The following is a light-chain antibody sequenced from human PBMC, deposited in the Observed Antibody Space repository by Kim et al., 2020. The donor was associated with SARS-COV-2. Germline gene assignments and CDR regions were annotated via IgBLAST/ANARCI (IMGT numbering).Light chain of an antibody. CDR3: QHPGT. CDR1: QSVSSH. CDR2: CAS. Sequence: EIVVTQSPATLSVSPGERATLSCRASQSVSSHLAWYQQKPGQPPRLLIYCASTRATGIPARFSGSGSGTEFTLTISSLQSEDFAVYYCQHPGTFGQGTKVDIK. J-gene: IGKJ1*01. V-gene: IGKV3-15*01.